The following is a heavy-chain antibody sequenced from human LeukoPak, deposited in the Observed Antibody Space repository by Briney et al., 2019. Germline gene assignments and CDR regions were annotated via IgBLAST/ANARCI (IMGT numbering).Heavy chain of an antibody. CDR3: ARGGPGVVVVPAAHYYYYGMDV. Sequence: ASVKVSCKASGYTFTVYYMHWVRQAPGQGLEWMGWINPNSGGTNYAQKFQGRVTMTRDTSISTAYMELSRLRSDDTAVYYCARGGPGVVVVPAAHYYYYGMDVWGQGTTVTVSS. CDR2: INPNSGGT. V-gene: IGHV1-2*02. J-gene: IGHJ6*02. D-gene: IGHD2-2*01. CDR1: GYTFTVYY.